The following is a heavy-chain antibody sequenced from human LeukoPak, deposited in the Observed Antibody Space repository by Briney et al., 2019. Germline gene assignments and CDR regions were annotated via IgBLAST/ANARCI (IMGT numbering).Heavy chain of an antibody. CDR1: GFTFSSYG. CDR3: AKDRQDYGAH. J-gene: IGHJ4*02. CDR2: IRYDGIHE. Sequence: GGSLRLSCASSGFTFSSYGFHWVRQAPGKGLEWVAFIRYDGIHEFYADSVKGRFTISRDNSKDTLFLQMNSLRPEDAAVYYCAKDRQDYGAHWGQGALVTVSS. V-gene: IGHV3-30*02. D-gene: IGHD4/OR15-4a*01.